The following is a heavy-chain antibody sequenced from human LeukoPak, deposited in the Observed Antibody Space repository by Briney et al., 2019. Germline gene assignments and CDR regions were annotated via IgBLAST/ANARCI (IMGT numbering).Heavy chain of an antibody. D-gene: IGHD3-10*01. CDR1: GFTFSTYG. Sequence: GGSLRLSCAASGFTFSTYGMHWVRQTPDRGLEWVAVISYDGSIKYYADPVKGRFTVSRDNSKNTLYLQMNSLRADDTAVYYCAKDRDYYGSGSYESLFDYWGQGTLVTVSS. V-gene: IGHV3-30*18. J-gene: IGHJ4*02. CDR2: ISYDGSIK. CDR3: AKDRDYYGSGSYESLFDY.